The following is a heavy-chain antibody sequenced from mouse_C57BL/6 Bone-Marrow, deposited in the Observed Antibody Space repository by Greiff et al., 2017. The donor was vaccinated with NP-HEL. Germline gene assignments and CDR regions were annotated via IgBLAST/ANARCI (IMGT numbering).Heavy chain of an antibody. D-gene: IGHD1-1*01. V-gene: IGHV1-81*01. CDR1: GYTFTSYG. CDR3: ASPRTTVVPFAY. CDR2: IYPRSGNT. Sequence: VQLQQSGAELARPGASVKLSCKASGYTFTSYGISWVKQRTGQGLEWIGEIYPRSGNTYYNEKFKGKATLTADKSSSTAYMELRSLTSEDSAVYFCASPRTTVVPFAYWGQGTLVTVSA. J-gene: IGHJ3*01.